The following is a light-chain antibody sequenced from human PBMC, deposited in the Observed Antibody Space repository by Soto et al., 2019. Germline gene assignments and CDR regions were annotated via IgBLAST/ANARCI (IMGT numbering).Light chain of an antibody. CDR2: EVS. CDR3: SSYSSSSRV. CDR1: SSDVGGHNY. Sequence: QSVLTQPASVSGSPGQSVTIYCTGMSSDVGGHNYVSWYQHHPGKAPKLMIYEVSNRPSGVSDRFSGSKSGNTASLTISGLQAEDDADYYCSSYSSSSRVFGGGTKVTVL. J-gene: IGLJ3*02. V-gene: IGLV2-14*01.